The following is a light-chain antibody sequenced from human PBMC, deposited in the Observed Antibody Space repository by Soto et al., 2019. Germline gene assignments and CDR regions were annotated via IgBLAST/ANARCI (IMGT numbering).Light chain of an antibody. CDR1: SSDVGGYNY. CDR3: TSYTISSASPVV. J-gene: IGLJ2*01. V-gene: IGLV2-14*01. Sequence: QSALTQPASVSGSPGQSITISCTGTSSDVGGYNYVSWYQQQPGKAPKLMIYDVSNRPSGVSNRFSGSKSGNTASLTISGLQAEDEADYYCTSYTISSASPVVFGGGTKLTVL. CDR2: DVS.